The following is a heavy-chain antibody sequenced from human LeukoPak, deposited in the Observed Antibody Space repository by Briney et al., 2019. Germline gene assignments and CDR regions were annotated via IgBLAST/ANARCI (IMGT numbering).Heavy chain of an antibody. J-gene: IGHJ6*02. Sequence: GGSLRLSCVGSGFNVTTNNMYWVRQAPGKGLERVSTCLAGGLLHYADSVRDRFIISRDTSKNTLYLQMNSLRAEDTAVYYCARDSGTESSPETIYRPSPHYGMDVWGQGTTVTVSS. V-gene: IGHV3-66*01. CDR1: GFNVTTNN. CDR3: ARDSGTESSPETIYRPSPHYGMDV. CDR2: CLAGGLL. D-gene: IGHD3-9*01.